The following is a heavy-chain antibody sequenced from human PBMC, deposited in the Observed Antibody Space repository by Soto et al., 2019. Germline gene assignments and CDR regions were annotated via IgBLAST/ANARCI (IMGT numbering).Heavy chain of an antibody. V-gene: IGHV3-33*01. Sequence: QVQLVESGGGVVQPGRSLRLSCGASGFTFSNYGMHWVRQAPGKGLEWVAVIWYDGSNKYYADSVKGRFTISRDNSKITLYLQMNSLRAEDTAVYYCAREDYGDSHDYWGQGTLVTVSS. CDR3: AREDYGDSHDY. CDR2: IWYDGSNK. CDR1: GFTFSNYG. J-gene: IGHJ4*02. D-gene: IGHD4-17*01.